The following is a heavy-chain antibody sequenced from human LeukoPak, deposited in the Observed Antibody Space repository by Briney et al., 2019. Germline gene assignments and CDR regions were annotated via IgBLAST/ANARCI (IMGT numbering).Heavy chain of an antibody. CDR3: AKGDPAKRDRFLENEY. V-gene: IGHV3-23*01. CDR1: GFTFSSYA. Sequence: PGGSLRLSCVASGFTFSSYAMSWVRQAPGKGLEWVSGTTYSGSSALYAESVKGRFTISRDNSDNTLYLQMNNLRVEDTAVYYCAKGDPAKRDRFLENEYWGQGTLVTVSS. CDR2: TTYSGSSA. J-gene: IGHJ1*01. D-gene: IGHD3-3*01.